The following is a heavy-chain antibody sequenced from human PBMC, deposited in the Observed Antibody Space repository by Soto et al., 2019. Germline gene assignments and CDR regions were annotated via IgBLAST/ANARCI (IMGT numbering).Heavy chain of an antibody. Sequence: QVQLVESGGGVVQPGRSLRLSCAASGFTFSSYGMHWVRQAPGKGLEWVAVIWYDGSNKYYADSVKGRFTISRDNSKNTLYLQMNSLRAEDTAVYYCATSSGYYIQIFDYWGQGTLVTVSS. CDR2: IWYDGSNK. D-gene: IGHD3-22*01. CDR1: GFTFSSYG. V-gene: IGHV3-33*01. J-gene: IGHJ4*02. CDR3: ATSSGYYIQIFDY.